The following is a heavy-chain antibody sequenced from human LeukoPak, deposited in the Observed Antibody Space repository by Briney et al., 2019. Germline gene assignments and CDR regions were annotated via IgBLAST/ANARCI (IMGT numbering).Heavy chain of an antibody. V-gene: IGHV3-23*01. CDR1: GFTFSSYA. J-gene: IGHJ3*02. D-gene: IGHD5-18*01. Sequence: GGSLRLSCAASGFTFSSYAMSWVRQAPGKGLEWVTAISGSGGSTYYADSVKGRFTISRDNSKNTLYLQMNSLRAEDTAVYYCAKDSQGYSYGYFAFDIWGQGTMVTVSS. CDR3: AKDSQGYSYGYFAFDI. CDR2: ISGSGGST.